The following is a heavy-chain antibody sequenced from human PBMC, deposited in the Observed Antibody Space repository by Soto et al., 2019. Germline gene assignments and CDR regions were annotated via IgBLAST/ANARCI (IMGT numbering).Heavy chain of an antibody. CDR3: ASGTNGAFFVY. CDR2: ISRRTNTI. V-gene: IGHV3-11*01. D-gene: IGHD2-8*01. J-gene: IGHJ4*02. Sequence: QVQLVESGGGLVKPGGSLRLSCAASGFTFSNYYMSWIRQAPGKGLVLVSYISRRTNTIFYADSVKVRFTISRENVKNLLYLQMNRLRAEDTAVYYCASGTNGAFFVYWGQGILVAVSS. CDR1: GFTFSNYY.